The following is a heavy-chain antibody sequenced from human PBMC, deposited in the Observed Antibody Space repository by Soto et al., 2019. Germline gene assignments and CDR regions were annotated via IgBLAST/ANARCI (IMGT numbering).Heavy chain of an antibody. D-gene: IGHD3-3*01. CDR3: ARDGDYYGMDV. CDR2: TTSQSYGGTT. V-gene: IGHV3-49*04. CDR1: GFTSSDHA. J-gene: IGHJ6*02. Sequence: EVQLVESGGGVVESGRSLRLSCTFSGFTSSDHALTWVRQAPGKGLEWVAFTTSQSYGGTTEYAASVKGRFSISRDDSKNIAYLQMNSLQTADTAIYYCARDGDYYGMDVSGQGTTVTVSS.